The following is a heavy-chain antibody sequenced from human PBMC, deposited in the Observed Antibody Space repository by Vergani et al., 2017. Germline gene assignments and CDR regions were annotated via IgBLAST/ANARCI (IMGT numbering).Heavy chain of an antibody. V-gene: IGHV3-21*01. Sequence: EVQLVESGGGLVKPGGSLRLSCAASGFTFSSYSMNWVRQAPGKGLEWGSSISSSSSYIYYADSVKGRFTSSRDNAKNSLYLQMNSLGAEDTAVYYCAGDLGYGDTVYYYYYGMDVWGQGP. D-gene: IGHD4-17*01. J-gene: IGHJ6*02. CDR2: ISSSSSYI. CDR1: GFTFSSYS. CDR3: AGDLGYGDTVYYYYYGMDV.